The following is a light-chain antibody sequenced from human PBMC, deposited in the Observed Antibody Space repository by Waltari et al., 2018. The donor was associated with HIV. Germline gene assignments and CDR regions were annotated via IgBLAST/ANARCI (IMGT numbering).Light chain of an antibody. Sequence: DIQMTQSPSSLSASVGDRVTITCRASQSIADYLNWYQQKPGRAPRLLIYAASSLQRGVPSRFNGSGSGTHFTLTISSLQPEDFATYYCQQSYSTLMYTFGQGTKLEIK. J-gene: IGKJ2*01. V-gene: IGKV1-39*01. CDR1: QSIADY. CDR3: QQSYSTLMYT. CDR2: AAS.